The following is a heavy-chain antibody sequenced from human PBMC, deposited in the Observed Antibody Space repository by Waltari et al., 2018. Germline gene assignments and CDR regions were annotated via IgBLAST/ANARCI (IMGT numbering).Heavy chain of an antibody. V-gene: IGHV4-4*02. CDR1: GDSISSNSF. Sequence: QLQLQESGPGLAKPSWTLSLTFPGSGDSISSNSFWSWVRQSPGKGLEWIGQVHRSGRTNYNPSFASRIIISIDTSINQFSLKVLSATAADTAMYYCARDRGRGLYLDSWGQGTLVTVSP. CDR3: ARDRGRGLYLDS. J-gene: IGHJ4*02. CDR2: VHRSGRT. D-gene: IGHD5-12*01.